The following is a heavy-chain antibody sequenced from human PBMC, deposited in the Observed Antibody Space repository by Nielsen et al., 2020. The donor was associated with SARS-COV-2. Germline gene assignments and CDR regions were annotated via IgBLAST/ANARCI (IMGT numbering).Heavy chain of an antibody. CDR1: GGSVSSNDW. D-gene: IGHD2-2*01. J-gene: IGHJ6*03. V-gene: IGHV4-4*01. CDR3: ARGDLVVVPSPILGLGPFFYYFYLDV. Sequence: GSLRLSCAVSGGSVSSNDWWTWVRQSPGKGLEWIGEASHSGSINYNPSLKSRVTLSMDKSKRQFSLRLTSVSAADTAVYFCARGDLVVVPSPILGLGPFFYYFYLDVWGKGTTVIVSS. CDR2: ASHSGSI.